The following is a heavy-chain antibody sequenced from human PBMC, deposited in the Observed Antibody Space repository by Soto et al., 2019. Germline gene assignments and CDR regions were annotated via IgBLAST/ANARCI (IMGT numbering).Heavy chain of an antibody. CDR1: CFTFVTYA. D-gene: IGHD5-12*01. Sequence: GGSLRLSCASSCFTFVTYAMNWVRQAPGKGLEWVSTITYVGDPTYYADSVKGRFTISRDNSKNTLFLQMNSLRAEDTARYYCAKDRDIAYHLEGGFYYSGMDVWGQGTTVTVSS. V-gene: IGHV3-23*01. J-gene: IGHJ6*02. CDR3: AKDRDIAYHLEGGFYYSGMDV. CDR2: ITYVGDPT.